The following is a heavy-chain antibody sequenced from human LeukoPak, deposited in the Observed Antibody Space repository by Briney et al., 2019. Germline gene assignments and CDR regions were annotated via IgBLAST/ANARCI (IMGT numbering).Heavy chain of an antibody. D-gene: IGHD4-17*01. V-gene: IGHV3-66*01. Sequence: PGGSLRLSCAASGFTFGSYGMSWVRQAPGKGLEWVSVIYSGGSTYYADSVKGRFTISRDNSKNTLYLQMNSLRAEDTAVYYCARVSTVTAYDYWGQGTLVTVSS. J-gene: IGHJ4*02. CDR1: GFTFGSYG. CDR3: ARVSTVTAYDY. CDR2: IYSGGST.